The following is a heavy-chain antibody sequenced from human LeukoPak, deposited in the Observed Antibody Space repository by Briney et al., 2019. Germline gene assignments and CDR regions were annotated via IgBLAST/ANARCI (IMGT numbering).Heavy chain of an antibody. CDR3: ARDEYSGYDRWFDP. D-gene: IGHD5-12*01. CDR2: FDPEDGET. Sequence: ASVKVSCKVSGYTLTELSMHWVRQAPGKGLEWMGGFDPEDGETIYAQKFQGRVTMTEDTSTDTAYMELSSLRSDDTAVYYCARDEYSGYDRWFDPWGQGTLVTVSS. V-gene: IGHV1-24*01. CDR1: GYTLTELS. J-gene: IGHJ5*02.